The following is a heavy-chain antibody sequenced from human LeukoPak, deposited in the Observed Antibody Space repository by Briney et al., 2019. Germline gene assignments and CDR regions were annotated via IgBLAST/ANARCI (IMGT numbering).Heavy chain of an antibody. D-gene: IGHD6-19*01. J-gene: IGHJ6*02. CDR2: INHSGST. V-gene: IGHV4-34*01. CDR3: ARGLQWVTRYYYYGMDV. CDR1: GGSFGGYY. Sequence: SETLSFTCAVYGGSFGGYYWSWIRQPPGKGLEWIGEINHSGSTYYSPSLNRRVTISIDTSKNQFSLKLNSVTAADTAVYYCARGLQWVTRYYYYGMDVWGQGTTVTVSS.